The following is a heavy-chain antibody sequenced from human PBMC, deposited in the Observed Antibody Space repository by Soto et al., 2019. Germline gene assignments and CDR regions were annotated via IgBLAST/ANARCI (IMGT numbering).Heavy chain of an antibody. D-gene: IGHD6-19*01. Sequence: GGSLRLSCAASGSTFSSSAMTWVRQAPGKGLEWVSAISGSGSVTYYTSSVRGRFTISRDNSRNTLYLQMNNLRAEDTAVYYCSRNTSGRQGNTLDIWGQGTMVTVSS. CDR1: GSTFSSSA. J-gene: IGHJ3*02. CDR2: ISGSGSVT. CDR3: SRNTSGRQGNTLDI. V-gene: IGHV3-23*01.